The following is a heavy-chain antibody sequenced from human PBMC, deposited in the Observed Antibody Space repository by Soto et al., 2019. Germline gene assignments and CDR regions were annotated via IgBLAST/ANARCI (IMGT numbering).Heavy chain of an antibody. D-gene: IGHD3-3*01. V-gene: IGHV3-74*01. CDR3: ARVRRITIFGVVIIGAFDI. CDR2: INSDGSST. Sequence: PGGSLRVSCAASGFTFSSYWMHWVRQAPGKGLVWVSRINSDGSSTSYADSVKGRFTISRDNAKNTLYLQMNSLRAEDTAVYYCARVRRITIFGVVIIGAFDIWGQGTMVTVSS. CDR1: GFTFSSYW. J-gene: IGHJ3*02.